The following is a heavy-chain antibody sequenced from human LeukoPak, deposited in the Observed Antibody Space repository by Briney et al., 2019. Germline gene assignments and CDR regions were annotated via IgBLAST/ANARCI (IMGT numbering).Heavy chain of an antibody. CDR1: GGSISTNNYY. Sequence: PSETLSLTCTVSGGSISTNNYYWGWIRQPPGRGLGWMGSIYYSGSTYYNPSLKSRVTISVDTSKNQFSLKLSSVTAADTAVYYCARVPIDSSGYTMGYWGQGTLVTVSS. V-gene: IGHV4-39*07. J-gene: IGHJ4*02. CDR3: ARVPIDSSGYTMGY. D-gene: IGHD3-22*01. CDR2: IYYSGST.